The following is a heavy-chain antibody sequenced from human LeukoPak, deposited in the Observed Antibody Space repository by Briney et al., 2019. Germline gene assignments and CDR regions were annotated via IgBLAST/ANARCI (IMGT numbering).Heavy chain of an antibody. CDR2: VYYGGSP. J-gene: IGHJ3*02. D-gene: IGHD5-18*01. V-gene: IGHV4-30-4*01. Sequence: SETLSLTCTVSGGSISSGDDYWSWIRQPPGKGLECIGYVYYGGSPYYNPSLRSRVTISVDTSKTQFSLKLSSVTAADTAVYYCARAYSYEDGDAFDIWGQGTVVTVSS. CDR1: GGSISSGDDY. CDR3: ARAYSYEDGDAFDI.